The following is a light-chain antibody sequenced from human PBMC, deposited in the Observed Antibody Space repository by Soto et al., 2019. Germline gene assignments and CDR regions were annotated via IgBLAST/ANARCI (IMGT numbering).Light chain of an antibody. CDR3: QQCGSSSWT. CDR1: QSVSSSC. Sequence: EIVLTQSPGTLSLSPGERATLSCRASQSVSSSCLAWYQQKPGQAPRLLIYGASSRATGIPDRFSGSGSGTDFTLTISRLEPEDFAVYYCQQCGSSSWTFGQGTKVDIK. V-gene: IGKV3-20*01. CDR2: GAS. J-gene: IGKJ1*01.